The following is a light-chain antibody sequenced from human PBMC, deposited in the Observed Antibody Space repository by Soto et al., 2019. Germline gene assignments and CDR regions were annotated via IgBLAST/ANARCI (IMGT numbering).Light chain of an antibody. CDR3: QHYGNSPLDT. V-gene: IGKV3-20*01. Sequence: EIVLTQSPGTLSLSPGERATLSCRASQSVTSSFLAWYQQKPGQAPRLLIYGASSRATGIPDRFIGSGSGTDFPLTISRLEPEDFAVYYCQHYGNSPLDTFGQGTKLEIK. CDR2: GAS. CDR1: QSVTSSF. J-gene: IGKJ2*01.